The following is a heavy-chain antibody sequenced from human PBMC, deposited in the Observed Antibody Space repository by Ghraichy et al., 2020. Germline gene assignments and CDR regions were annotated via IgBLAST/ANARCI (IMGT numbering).Heavy chain of an antibody. CDR2: IYYSGST. CDR1: GGSISSYY. V-gene: IGHV4-59*01. J-gene: IGHJ6*02. CDR3: ARWVAYGDYDYYGMDV. D-gene: IGHD4-17*01. Sequence: SETLSLTCTVSGGSISSYYWSWIRQPPGKGLEWIGYIYYSGSTNYNPSLKSRVTISVDTSKNQFSLKLSSVTAADTAVYYCARWVAYGDYDYYGMDVWGQGTTVTVSS.